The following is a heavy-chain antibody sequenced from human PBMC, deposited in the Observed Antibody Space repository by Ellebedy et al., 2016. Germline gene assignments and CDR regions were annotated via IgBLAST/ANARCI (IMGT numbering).Heavy chain of an antibody. CDR1: GFTFSTYG. CDR2: ISYDGRNK. CDR3: AKVNYDYWNAYDTNSQRSHKNGMDV. Sequence: GGSLRLXCAASGFTFSTYGMHWVRQAPGKGLEWVAVISYDGRNKFYADSVKGRFTISRDNSKNTLYLQMNSLRAEDTAIYYCAKVNYDYWNAYDTNSQRSHKNGMDVWGQGTTVTVSS. D-gene: IGHD3-3*01. V-gene: IGHV3-30*18. J-gene: IGHJ6*02.